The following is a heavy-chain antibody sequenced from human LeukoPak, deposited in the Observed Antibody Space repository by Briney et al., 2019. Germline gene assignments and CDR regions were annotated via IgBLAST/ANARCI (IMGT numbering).Heavy chain of an antibody. CDR2: IYHSRST. CDR3: ARGRYCTANTCDAGRDAFDI. Sequence: SETLSPTCAVYSGSFTGSYWSWIRQPPRNWMEWDGEIYHSRSTNYNPSLKCRGTISVDPSKNHFSLNLTSLTAEDTAVCYCARGRYCTANTCDAGRDAFDIWGQGTMVTVSS. D-gene: IGHD2-8*02. V-gene: IGHV4-34*01. CDR1: SGSFTGSY. J-gene: IGHJ3*02.